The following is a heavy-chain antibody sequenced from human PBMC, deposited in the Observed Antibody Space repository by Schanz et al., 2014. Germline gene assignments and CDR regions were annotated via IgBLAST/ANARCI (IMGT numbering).Heavy chain of an antibody. D-gene: IGHD3-22*01. V-gene: IGHV3-15*01. CDR3: ATYDAGYLDY. CDR2: ILFKTDGGPET. Sequence: EIHLVESGGGLVMPGGSLRLSWAASGFTFNGAYMTWVRQAPGKGLEWVTSILFKTDGGPETDSAAPVKGRFTLSRHGLENMLFLQMTSVKSEETAVYYCATYDAGYLDYWGQGTLVTVSS. J-gene: IGHJ4*02. CDR1: GFTFNGAY.